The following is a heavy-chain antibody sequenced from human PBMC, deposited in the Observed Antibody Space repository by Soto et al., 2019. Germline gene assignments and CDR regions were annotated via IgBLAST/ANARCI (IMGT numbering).Heavy chain of an antibody. D-gene: IGHD6-19*01. CDR3: VRDGSSGWHFDT. CDR1: GFNFSNYW. CDR2: IRQDGSQK. Sequence: EVQLVESGGGLVQPGGSRRLSCEASGFNFSNYWMSGIRQATGKGLDWVANIRQDGSQKYLVDSVTGRFTISSDNAKNSLYLQMNGLRTEDTAVYYCVRDGSSGWHFDTWGQGPLVTVSA. J-gene: IGHJ4*02. V-gene: IGHV3-7*01.